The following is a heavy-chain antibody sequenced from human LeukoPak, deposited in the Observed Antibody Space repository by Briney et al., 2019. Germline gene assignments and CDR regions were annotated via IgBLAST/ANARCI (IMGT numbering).Heavy chain of an antibody. V-gene: IGHV7-4-1*02. Sequence: ASVKVSCKASGYTFTRYAMNWVRQAPGQGLEWMGWINTNTGNPTYAQGFTGRFVFSLDTSVSTAYLQISSLKAEDTAVYYCARNQNGDYASQYNYWGQGTLVTVSS. CDR3: ARNQNGDYASQYNY. CDR2: INTNTGNP. D-gene: IGHD4-17*01. CDR1: GYTFTRYA. J-gene: IGHJ4*02.